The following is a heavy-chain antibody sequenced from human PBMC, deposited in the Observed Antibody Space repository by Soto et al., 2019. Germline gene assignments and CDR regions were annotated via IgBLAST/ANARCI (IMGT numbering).Heavy chain of an antibody. Sequence: QVQLQESGPGLVKPSETLSLTCTVSGGSISSYYWSWIRQPAGKGLEWIGRIYTSGSTNYNPSLKSRVTMSVDTSKPQFSLKLSSVTAADTAVYYCARDPGYSYGETSYYYYGMDVWGQGPTVTVSS. J-gene: IGHJ6*02. D-gene: IGHD5-18*01. CDR2: IYTSGST. CDR1: GGSISSYY. V-gene: IGHV4-4*07. CDR3: ARDPGYSYGETSYYYYGMDV.